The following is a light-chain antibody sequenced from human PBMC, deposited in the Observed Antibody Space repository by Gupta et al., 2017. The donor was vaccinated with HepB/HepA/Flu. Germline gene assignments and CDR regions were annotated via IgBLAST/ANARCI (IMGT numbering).Light chain of an antibody. J-gene: IGKJ2*01. CDR3: QQYYSTPYT. CDR2: WAS. CDR1: QSVLYSSNNKNY. V-gene: IGKV4-1*01. Sequence: DIVMTQSPDSLAVSLAGRATTNCKSSQSVLYSSNNKNYLAWYQQKPGQPPKLLIYWASTRESGVPDRFSGSGSGTDFTLTISSLQAEDVAVYYCQQYYSTPYTFGQGTKLEIK.